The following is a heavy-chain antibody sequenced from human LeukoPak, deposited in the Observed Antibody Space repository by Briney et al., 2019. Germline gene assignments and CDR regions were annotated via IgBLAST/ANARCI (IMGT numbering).Heavy chain of an antibody. V-gene: IGHV3-30-3*01. Sequence: GGSLRLSCAASGFPFSSYAMHWVRQAPGKGLEWVAVISYDGSNKYYADSVKGRVTIARDNSKNTLYLQMNSLRAEDTAVYYCARESAPDYYDSSGYFGGDYWGQGTLVTVSS. J-gene: IGHJ4*02. CDR3: ARESAPDYYDSSGYFGGDY. D-gene: IGHD3-22*01. CDR2: ISYDGSNK. CDR1: GFPFSSYA.